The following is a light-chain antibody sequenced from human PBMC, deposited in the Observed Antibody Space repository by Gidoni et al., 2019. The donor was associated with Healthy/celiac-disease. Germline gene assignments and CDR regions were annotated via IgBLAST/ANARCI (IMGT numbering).Light chain of an antibody. J-gene: IGLJ3*02. V-gene: IGLV2-11*01. CDR1: SSDVGVYNY. CDR2: DVS. CDR3: CSYAGSDTFVWV. Sequence: QSALTQPRSVSGSPGQSVTISCTGTSSDVGVYNYVSWYQQHPGKAPKLMIYDVSKRPSGVPDRFAGSKSGNTASLTISGLQAEDEADYYCCSYAGSDTFVWVFGGGTKLTVL.